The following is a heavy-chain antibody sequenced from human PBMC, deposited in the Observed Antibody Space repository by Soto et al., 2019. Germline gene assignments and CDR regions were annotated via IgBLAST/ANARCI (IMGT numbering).Heavy chain of an antibody. Sequence: GGSLRLSCAASGFTFSSYGMHWVRQAPGKGLEWVAVIWYDGSNKYYADSVKGRFTISRDNSKNTLYLQMNSLRAEDTAVYYCATDSVTTDSSGYYWSGAFDIWGQGTMVTVSS. J-gene: IGHJ3*02. D-gene: IGHD3-22*01. V-gene: IGHV3-33*01. CDR3: ATDSVTTDSSGYYWSGAFDI. CDR2: IWYDGSNK. CDR1: GFTFSSYG.